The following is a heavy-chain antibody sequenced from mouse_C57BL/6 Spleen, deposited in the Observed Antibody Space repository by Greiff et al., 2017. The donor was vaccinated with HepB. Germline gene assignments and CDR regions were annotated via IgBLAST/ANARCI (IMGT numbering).Heavy chain of an antibody. J-gene: IGHJ1*03. CDR3: ARGREWYFDV. CDR2: IYPGDGDT. V-gene: IGHV1-80*01. Sequence: VQRVESGAELVKPGASVKISCKASGYAFSSYWMNWVKQRPGKGLEWIGQIYPGDGDTNYNGKFKGKATLTADKSSSTAYMQLSSLTSEDSAVYFCARGREWYFDVWGTGTTVTVSS. CDR1: GYAFSSYW.